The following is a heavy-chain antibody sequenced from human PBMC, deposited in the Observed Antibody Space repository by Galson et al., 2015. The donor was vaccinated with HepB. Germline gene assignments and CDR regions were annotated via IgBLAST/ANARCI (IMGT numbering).Heavy chain of an antibody. CDR2: INPSGGST. V-gene: IGHV1-46*04. J-gene: IGHJ3*02. Sequence: SVKVSCKASGYTFTSYYMHWVRQAPGQGLEWMGIINPSGGSTSYAQKLQGRVTMTRDTSTSTVYMELSSLRSEDTAVYYCARGCSGGSCYLGAFDIWGQGTMVTVSS. CDR3: ARGCSGGSCYLGAFDI. D-gene: IGHD2-15*01. CDR1: GYTFTSYY.